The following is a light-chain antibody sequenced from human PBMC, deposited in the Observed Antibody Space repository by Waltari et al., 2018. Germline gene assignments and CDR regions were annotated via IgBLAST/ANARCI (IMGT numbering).Light chain of an antibody. CDR2: GGT. J-gene: IGLJ2*01. Sequence: QSVLTQPPSVSGAPGQRVTISCTGGGSNIGAGYDVHWYRQLPGKAPDILIYGGTNRPSGVPDRFFGSLTGTSASLAITGLQAEDEADYYCQSYDTSLSVVFGGGTKLTV. V-gene: IGLV1-40*01. CDR3: QSYDTSLSVV. CDR1: GSNIGAGYD.